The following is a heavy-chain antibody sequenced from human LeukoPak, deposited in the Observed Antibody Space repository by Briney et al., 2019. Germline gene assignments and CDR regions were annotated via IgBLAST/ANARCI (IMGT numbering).Heavy chain of an antibody. Sequence: GGSLRLSCAASGFTFSTYFMHWVRQAPGKGLEWVAVISYDGSNKYYADSVKGRFTISRDNSKNTLYLQMNSLRAEDTAVYYCARDALHYYDSSGYYYHHNWFDPWGQGTLVTVSS. J-gene: IGHJ5*02. CDR2: ISYDGSNK. CDR1: GFTFSTYF. CDR3: ARDALHYYDSSGYYYHHNWFDP. D-gene: IGHD3-22*01. V-gene: IGHV3-30-3*01.